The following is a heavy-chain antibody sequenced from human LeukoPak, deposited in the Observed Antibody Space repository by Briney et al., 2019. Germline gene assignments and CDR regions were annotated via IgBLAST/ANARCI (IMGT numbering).Heavy chain of an antibody. V-gene: IGHV3-23*01. D-gene: IGHD3-3*01. J-gene: IGHJ4*02. CDR2: ISGGSSGST. CDR1: GFTFSDYA. CDR3: AKDFVPLDEFWNEPDY. Sequence: GGSLRLSCAASGFTFSDYAMSWVRQAPGKGLEWLSVISGGSSGSTYYADSVKGRFTISRDNSKNTLYLQMSSLRPDDTAVYYCAKDFVPLDEFWNEPDYWGQGTLVTVSS.